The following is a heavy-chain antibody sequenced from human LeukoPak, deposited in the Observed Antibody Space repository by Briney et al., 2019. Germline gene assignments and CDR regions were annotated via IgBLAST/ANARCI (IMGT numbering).Heavy chain of an antibody. CDR3: ARDKGSSWSDALDI. CDR1: GFIFSSYD. Sequence: PGGSLRLSCAASGFIFSSYDMHWVRQAPGKGLEWVAYVRYDGSNKYYADSVKGRFTISRDDSRNTLYLQMNSLRAEDTAVYYCARDKGSSWSDALDIWGQGTMVTVSS. D-gene: IGHD6-13*01. J-gene: IGHJ3*02. V-gene: IGHV3-30*02. CDR2: VRYDGSNK.